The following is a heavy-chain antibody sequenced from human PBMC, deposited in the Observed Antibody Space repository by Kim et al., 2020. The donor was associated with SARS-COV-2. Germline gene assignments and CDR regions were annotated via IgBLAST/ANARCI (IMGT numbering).Heavy chain of an antibody. V-gene: IGHV4-34*01. CDR2: INHSGST. D-gene: IGHD3-3*01. CDR3: ARDRLRFLEWSEPFDY. J-gene: IGHJ4*02. Sequence: SETLSLTCAVYGGSFSGYYWSWIRQPPGKGLEWIGEINHSGSTNYNPSLKSRVTISVDTSKTQFSLKLSSVTAADTAVYYCARDRLRFLEWSEPFDYWGQGTLVTVSS. CDR1: GGSFSGYY.